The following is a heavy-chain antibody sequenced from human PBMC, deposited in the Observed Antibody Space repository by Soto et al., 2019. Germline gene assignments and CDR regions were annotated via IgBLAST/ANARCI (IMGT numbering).Heavy chain of an antibody. CDR3: ARISRYPYYSSGGNFDY. V-gene: IGHV4-4*02. D-gene: IGHD3-22*01. J-gene: IGHJ4*02. CDR2: MYHTGST. CDR1: GVSISSNNW. Sequence: QVQLQESGPGLVKPSGTLSLTCAVSGVSISSNNWWSWVRQPPGKGLEWSGEMYHTGSTNYNPSPKTRATILVSMPMTHLPLELTPVPAAHMAVYYCARISRYPYYSSGGNFDYWGQGTLVTVSS.